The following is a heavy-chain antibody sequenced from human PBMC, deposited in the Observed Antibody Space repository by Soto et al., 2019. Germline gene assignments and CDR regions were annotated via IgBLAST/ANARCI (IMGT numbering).Heavy chain of an antibody. V-gene: IGHV1-69*13. Sequence: SVKGSCQASGGTFSSYAISWVRQAPVQGLEWMGGIIPIFGTANYAQKFQGRVTITADESTSTAYMELSSLRSEDTAVYYCERGGSGSYSPLFPYYGMDVWGQGTKVTVYS. CDR1: GGTFSSYA. D-gene: IGHD3-10*01. J-gene: IGHJ6*02. CDR3: ERGGSGSYSPLFPYYGMDV. CDR2: IIPIFGTA.